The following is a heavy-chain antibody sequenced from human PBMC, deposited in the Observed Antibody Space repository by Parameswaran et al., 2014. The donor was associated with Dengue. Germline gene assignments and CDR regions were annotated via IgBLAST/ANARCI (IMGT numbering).Heavy chain of an antibody. J-gene: IGHJ6*02. Sequence: WVRQAPGQGLEWMGIINPSGGSTSYAQKFQGRVTMTRDTSTSTVYMELSSLRSEDTAVYYCAREEGSSVDGMDVWGQGTTVTVSS. CDR2: INPSGGST. CDR3: AREEGSSVDGMDV. D-gene: IGHD6-6*01. V-gene: IGHV1-46*01.